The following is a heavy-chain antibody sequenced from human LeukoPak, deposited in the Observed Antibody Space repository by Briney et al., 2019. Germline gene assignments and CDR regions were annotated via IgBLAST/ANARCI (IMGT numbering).Heavy chain of an antibody. D-gene: IGHD4-17*01. J-gene: IGHJ4*02. CDR3: AKGADYGDYLYFDY. CDR1: GFTFSSYG. V-gene: IGHV3-23*01. Sequence: GGSLRLSCAASGFTFSSYGMSWVRQAPGKGPEWVSVISGDSGTTFYADSVKGRFTASRDYSKNTLYLQMNSRRADDTAVYYCAKGADYGDYLYFDYWGQGALVTVSS. CDR2: ISGDSGTT.